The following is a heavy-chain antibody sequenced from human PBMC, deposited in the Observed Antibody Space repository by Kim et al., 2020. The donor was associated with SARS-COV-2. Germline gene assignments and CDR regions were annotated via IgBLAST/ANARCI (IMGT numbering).Heavy chain of an antibody. CDR2: IKQDGSEK. V-gene: IGHV3-7*03. Sequence: GGSLRLSCAVSGFTFSSYWMSWVRQAPGKGLEWVANIKQDGSEKYYVDSVKGRFTISRDNAKNSLYLQMNSLRAEDTAVYYCARDGGYEPFFDYWGQGTLVTVSS. J-gene: IGHJ4*02. CDR3: ARDGGYEPFFDY. D-gene: IGHD5-12*01. CDR1: GFTFSSYW.